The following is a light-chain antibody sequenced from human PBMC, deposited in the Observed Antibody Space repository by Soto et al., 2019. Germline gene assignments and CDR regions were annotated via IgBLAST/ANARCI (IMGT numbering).Light chain of an antibody. CDR3: QQYNRYWT. J-gene: IGKJ1*01. V-gene: IGKV1-5*01. CDR2: DAS. Sequence: DIQMTQSPSTLSASVGDRGTITCRASQSISSWLAWYQQKPGKAPKLLIYDASSLESGVPSRFSGSGSGTEFTLTSSSLQPDDFAAYCCQQYNRYWTFGQGTKVEIK. CDR1: QSISSW.